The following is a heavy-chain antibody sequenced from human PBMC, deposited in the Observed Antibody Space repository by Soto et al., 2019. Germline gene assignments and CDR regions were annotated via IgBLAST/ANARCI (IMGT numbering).Heavy chain of an antibody. CDR3: AVLGGITMIVVVIPPFY. Sequence: EVQLLESGGGLVQPGGSLRLSCAASGFTFSSYAMSWVRQAPGKGLEWVSAISGSGGSTYYADSVKGRFTIPRDNSKNTLYLQMNSLRAEDTAVYYCAVLGGITMIVVVIPPFYWGQGTLVTVSS. D-gene: IGHD3-22*01. CDR1: GFTFSSYA. CDR2: ISGSGGST. J-gene: IGHJ4*02. V-gene: IGHV3-23*01.